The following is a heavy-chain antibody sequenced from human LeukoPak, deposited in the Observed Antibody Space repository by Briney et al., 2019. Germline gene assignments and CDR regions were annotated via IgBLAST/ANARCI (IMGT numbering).Heavy chain of an antibody. Sequence: PSETLSLTCTVSGGPISTSSYYWGWIRQPPGKGLEWIGSLYHTGSTYYNPSPKSRVNISVDTSKNQFSLKLNSVTAADTAVYYCARQADFALVEMATIMFDYWGQGTLVTVSS. CDR2: LYHTGST. V-gene: IGHV4-39*01. CDR1: GGPISTSSYY. CDR3: ARQADFALVEMATIMFDY. J-gene: IGHJ4*02. D-gene: IGHD5-24*01.